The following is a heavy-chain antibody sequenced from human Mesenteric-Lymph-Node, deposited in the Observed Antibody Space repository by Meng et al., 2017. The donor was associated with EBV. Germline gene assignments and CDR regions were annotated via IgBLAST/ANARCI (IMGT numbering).Heavy chain of an antibody. Sequence: VQLQESGPGRVKPSQTLSLTCTVSGGSISSGDYYWSWIRQPPGKGLEWIGYIYYSGSTHYNPSLKSRVTISVDTSKNQFSLKVSSVTAADTAVYYCARQATGYCSGGSCYSGSIFDYWGQGTLVTVSS. V-gene: IGHV4-30-4*01. CDR3: ARQATGYCSGGSCYSGSIFDY. CDR2: IYYSGST. CDR1: GGSISSGDYY. D-gene: IGHD2-15*01. J-gene: IGHJ4*02.